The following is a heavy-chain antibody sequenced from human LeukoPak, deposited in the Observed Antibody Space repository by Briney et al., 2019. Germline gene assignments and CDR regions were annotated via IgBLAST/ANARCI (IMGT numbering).Heavy chain of an antibody. Sequence: EASVKVSCKASGYTFTSYAKHWVRQAPGQRLEWMGWINAGNGNTKYSQKFQGRVTITRDTSASTAYMELSSLRSEDTAVYYCARDSVVTGNDYWGQGTLVTVSS. J-gene: IGHJ4*02. CDR1: GYTFTSYA. D-gene: IGHD2-21*02. CDR3: ARDSVVTGNDY. CDR2: INAGNGNT. V-gene: IGHV1-3*01.